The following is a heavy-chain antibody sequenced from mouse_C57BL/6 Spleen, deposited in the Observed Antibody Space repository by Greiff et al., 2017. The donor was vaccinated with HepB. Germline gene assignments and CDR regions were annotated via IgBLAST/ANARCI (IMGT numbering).Heavy chain of an antibody. CDR3: ARHEEGITTVVAHFDY. CDR2: FYPGSGSI. D-gene: IGHD1-1*01. CDR1: GYTFTEYT. V-gene: IGHV1-62-2*01. Sequence: VKVVESGAELVKPGASVKLSCKASGYTFTEYTIHWVKQRSGQGLEWIGWFYPGSGSIKYNEKFKDKATLTADKSSSTVYMELSRLTSEDSAVYFCARHEEGITTVVAHFDYWGQGTTLTVSS. J-gene: IGHJ2*01.